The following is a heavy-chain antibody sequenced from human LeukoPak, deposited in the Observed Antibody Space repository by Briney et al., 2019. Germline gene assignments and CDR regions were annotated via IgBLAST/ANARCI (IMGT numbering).Heavy chain of an antibody. CDR1: GGSISSGSYY. D-gene: IGHD5-18*01. J-gene: IGHJ3*02. Sequence: SETLSLTCTVSGGSISSGSYYWSWIRQPAGKGLEWIGRIYTSGSTNYNHSLKSRVTISVDTSKNQFSLKLSSVTAADTAVYYCAREGIQLWFRNAFDIWGQGTMVTVSS. CDR3: AREGIQLWFRNAFDI. V-gene: IGHV4-61*02. CDR2: IYTSGST.